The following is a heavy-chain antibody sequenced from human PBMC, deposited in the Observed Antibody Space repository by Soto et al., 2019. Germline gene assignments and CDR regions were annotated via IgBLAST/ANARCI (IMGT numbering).Heavy chain of an antibody. CDR1: GFIFSDFA. Sequence: SGGSLRLSCAASGFIFSDFAMHWVRQAPGKGLEWVAEIWYDGSNEYYGDSVKGRFTISRDNSKNTLYLQLNSLRAEDTAVYYCARVPEAGRPLFDYWGQGALVTSPQ. D-gene: IGHD6-6*01. J-gene: IGHJ4*02. V-gene: IGHV3-33*01. CDR3: ARVPEAGRPLFDY. CDR2: IWYDGSNE.